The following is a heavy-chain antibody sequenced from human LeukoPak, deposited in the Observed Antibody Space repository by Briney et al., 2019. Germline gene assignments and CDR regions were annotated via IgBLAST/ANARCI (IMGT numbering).Heavy chain of an antibody. CDR1: GFTFSSFV. J-gene: IGHJ4*02. D-gene: IGHD5-24*01. CDR2: IAYDGSSK. Sequence: PGGSLRLSCAASGFTFSSFVMHWVRQAPGKGLEWVSVIAYDGSSKYYAGSVEGRFTISRDNSKKTLYLQMNSLRPEDTAVYYCARELAVPVEVATIRGGFEYWGQGTLVTVSS. V-gene: IGHV3-30*03. CDR3: ARELAVPVEVATIRGGFEY.